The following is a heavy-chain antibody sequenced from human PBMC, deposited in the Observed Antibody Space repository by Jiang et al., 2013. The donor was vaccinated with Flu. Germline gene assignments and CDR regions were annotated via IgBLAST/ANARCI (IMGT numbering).Heavy chain of an antibody. CDR3: ARHRLSWARSLDI. D-gene: IGHD1-14*01. Sequence: GPGLVKPSETLSLTCTVSGGSISSSSYYWGWIRQPPGKGLEWIGSIYYSGSTYYNPSLKSRVTISVDTSKNQFSLKLSSVTAADTAVYYCARHRLSWARSLDIWGQGTMVTVSS. CDR1: GGSISSSSYY. CDR2: IYYSGST. V-gene: IGHV4-39*01. J-gene: IGHJ3*02.